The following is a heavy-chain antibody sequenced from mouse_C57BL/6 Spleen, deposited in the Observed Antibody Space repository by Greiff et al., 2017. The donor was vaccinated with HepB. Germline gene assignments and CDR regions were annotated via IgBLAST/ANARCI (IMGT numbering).Heavy chain of an antibody. CDR2: IYPGSGNT. CDR3: ARSDYYGRGDY. Sequence: VQLQQSGAELVRPGASVKLSCKASGYTFTDYYINWVKQRPGQGLEWIARIYPGSGNTYYNEKFKGKATLTAEKSSSTAYMQLSSLTSEDSAVYFCARSDYYGRGDYWGQGTSVTVSS. CDR1: GYTFTDYY. D-gene: IGHD1-1*01. V-gene: IGHV1-76*01. J-gene: IGHJ4*01.